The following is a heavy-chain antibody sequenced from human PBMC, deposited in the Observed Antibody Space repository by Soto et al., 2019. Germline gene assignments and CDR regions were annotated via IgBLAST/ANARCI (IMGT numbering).Heavy chain of an antibody. J-gene: IGHJ3*02. CDR1: GGTFSSYA. V-gene: IGHV1-69*12. CDR2: IIPIFGTA. Sequence: QVQLVQSGAEVKKPGSSVKVSCKASGGTFSSYAISWVRQAPGQGLEWMGGIIPIFGTANYAQKFQGRVTITADESTSTAYMELSRLRSEDTAVYYCARDPNPYYYDSSGYYPAFDIWGQGTMVTVSS. CDR3: ARDPNPYYYDSSGYYPAFDI. D-gene: IGHD3-22*01.